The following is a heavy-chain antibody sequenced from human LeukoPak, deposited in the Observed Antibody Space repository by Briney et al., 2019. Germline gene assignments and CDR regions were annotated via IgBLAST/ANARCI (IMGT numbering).Heavy chain of an antibody. D-gene: IGHD2-8*01. CDR2: ISLTGLT. CDR3: SRENGAFSPFGY. CDR1: GGSISNTNW. Sequence: SETLSLTCGVSGGSISNTNWWSWVRQPPGQGLEWIGEISLTGLTHYNPSLESRVTVSLDKSKNQLSLNLTPVTAADTAVYFCSRENGAFSPFGYWGQGTLVTVLS. V-gene: IGHV4-4*02. J-gene: IGHJ4*02.